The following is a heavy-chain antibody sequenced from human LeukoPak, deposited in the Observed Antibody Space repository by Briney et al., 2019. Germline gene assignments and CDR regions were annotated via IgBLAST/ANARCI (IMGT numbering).Heavy chain of an antibody. V-gene: IGHV3-48*01. CDR3: ARGHSSGWYHAFDV. D-gene: IGHD6-19*01. Sequence: GGSLRLSCAASGFTFSTYSMNWVRQAPGKGLEWVSYISSSSSTIYYADSVKSRFTIPRDNANNSLYLQMSSLRAEDTAVYYCARGHSSGWYHAFDVWGRGTMVTVSS. CDR2: ISSSSSTI. J-gene: IGHJ3*01. CDR1: GFTFSTYS.